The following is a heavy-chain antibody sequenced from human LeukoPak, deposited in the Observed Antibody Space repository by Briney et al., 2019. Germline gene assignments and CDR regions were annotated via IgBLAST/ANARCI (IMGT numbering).Heavy chain of an antibody. Sequence: SETLSLTCTVSGGSIRSYYWNWIRQPPGKGLEWIGYIFYSGITNYNPSLKSRVTISVDTSKKQFSLKLTSVTAEDTAVYYCARDSGSYPHWFAPWGQGTLVTVSS. CDR3: ARDSGSYPHWFAP. CDR2: IFYSGIT. V-gene: IGHV4-59*01. CDR1: GGSIRSYY. D-gene: IGHD1-26*01. J-gene: IGHJ5*02.